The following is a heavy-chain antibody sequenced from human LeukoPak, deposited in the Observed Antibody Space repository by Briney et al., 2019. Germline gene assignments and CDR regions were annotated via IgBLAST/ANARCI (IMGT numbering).Heavy chain of an antibody. Sequence: GASVKVSCNASGHTIRGYCLHWVRQVPAPGHELMGWIEPKSGGTKSAQKFQGRVTMTRDTSISTLYMELSRLRSDDTAVYYCYYIDIVTSIRDAFDVWGQGTRVTVSS. CDR3: YYIDIVTSIRDAFDV. J-gene: IGHJ3*01. V-gene: IGHV1-2*02. CDR1: GHTIRGYC. CDR2: IEPKSGGT. D-gene: IGHD5-12*01.